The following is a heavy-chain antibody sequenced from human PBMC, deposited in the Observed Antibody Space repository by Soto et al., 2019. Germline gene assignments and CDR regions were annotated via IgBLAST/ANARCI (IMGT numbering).Heavy chain of an antibody. Sequence: QVQLQESGPGLVKPSQTLSLTCTVSGGSISSGGYYWSWIRQHPGKGLEWIGYIYYSGSTYYNPSLKSRFTISVDTSKNQFSLKLSSVTAADTAVYYCARGAFQEGSYGPTFDYWGQGTLVTVSS. J-gene: IGHJ4*02. V-gene: IGHV4-31*03. CDR1: GGSISSGGYY. D-gene: IGHD5-18*01. CDR3: ARGAFQEGSYGPTFDY. CDR2: IYYSGST.